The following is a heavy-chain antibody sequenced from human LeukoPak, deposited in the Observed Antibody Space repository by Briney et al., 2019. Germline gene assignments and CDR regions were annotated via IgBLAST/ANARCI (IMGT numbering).Heavy chain of an antibody. CDR2: ISSSSSYI. D-gene: IGHD3-10*01. CDR3: AREGAGMVRGVIRYYYYYMDV. J-gene: IGHJ6*03. Sequence: GGSLRISCAASGFTFSSYSMNWVRQAPGKGLEWVSSISSSSSYIYYADSVKGRFTISRDNAKNSLYLQMNSLRAEDTAVYYCAREGAGMVRGVIRYYYYYMDVWGKGTTVTVSS. CDR1: GFTFSSYS. V-gene: IGHV3-21*01.